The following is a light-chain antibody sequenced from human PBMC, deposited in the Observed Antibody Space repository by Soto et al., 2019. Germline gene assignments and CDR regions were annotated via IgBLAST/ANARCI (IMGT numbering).Light chain of an antibody. CDR1: NSDVGGYNY. CDR3: SSYKSRTAYV. V-gene: IGLV2-14*01. Sequence: QSVLTQPASVSGSPGQSITISCTGTNSDVGGYNYVSWYQLHPGKAPKLMVYEVSNRPSGVSNRFSGSKSGSTASLTISGLQDEEEADYYCSSYKSRTAYVFGTGTKVTVL. J-gene: IGLJ1*01. CDR2: EVS.